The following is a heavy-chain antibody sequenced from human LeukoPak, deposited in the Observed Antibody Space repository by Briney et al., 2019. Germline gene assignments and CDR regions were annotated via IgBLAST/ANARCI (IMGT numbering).Heavy chain of an antibody. Sequence: GRSLRLSCAASGFIFSNDAMHWVRQAPGKGLEWVAFIWFDGSNKHYADSVKGRFTISRDNSEDTLYLQMNSLRAEDTAVYYCAKEASGYSRPFDYWGQGTLVTVSS. CDR3: AKEASGYSRPFDY. J-gene: IGHJ4*02. CDR2: IWFDGSNK. D-gene: IGHD3-3*01. CDR1: GFIFSNDA. V-gene: IGHV3-33*06.